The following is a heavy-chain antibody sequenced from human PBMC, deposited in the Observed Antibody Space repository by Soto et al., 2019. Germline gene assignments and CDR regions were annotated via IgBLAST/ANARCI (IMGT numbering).Heavy chain of an antibody. J-gene: IGHJ4*02. V-gene: IGHV3-23*01. CDR1: GFTFSDYA. Sequence: GGSLRLSCTASGFTFSDYAMSWVRQPPGKGLEWVSVISAGGSTYYADSVKGRFTVSRANSKNTLYLQMNSLRAEDTAVYYCANVPIWCSSTSCYTEGFDYWGQGTLVTVSS. CDR2: ISAGGST. CDR3: ANVPIWCSSTSCYTEGFDY. D-gene: IGHD2-2*02.